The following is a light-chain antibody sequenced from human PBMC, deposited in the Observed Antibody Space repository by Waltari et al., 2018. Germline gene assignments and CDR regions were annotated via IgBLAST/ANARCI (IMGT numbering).Light chain of an antibody. CDR1: QSVGRS. CDR2: GAS. J-gene: IGKJ1*01. Sequence: EIVLTQSPGTLSLSPGERATLSCRASQSVGRSLAWYQQKPGQALRLLIYGASSRATGVPDRFSGSGSGTDFSLTISRLEPEDFAVYYCQHYVRLPVSFGQGTKVEIK. V-gene: IGKV3-20*01. CDR3: QHYVRLPVS.